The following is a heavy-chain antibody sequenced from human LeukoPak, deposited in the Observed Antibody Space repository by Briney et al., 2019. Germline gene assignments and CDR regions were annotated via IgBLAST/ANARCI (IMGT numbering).Heavy chain of an antibody. V-gene: IGHV3-11*05. CDR3: ARDCESSSWFNWFDP. Sequence: GGSLRLSCAASGFTFSDYYMSWIRQAPGKGLEWVSYISSSSSYTNYADSVKGRFTISRDNAKNSLYLQMNSLRAEDTAVYYCARDCESSSWFNWFDPWGQGTLVTVSS. J-gene: IGHJ5*02. CDR1: GFTFSDYY. D-gene: IGHD6-13*01. CDR2: ISSSSSYT.